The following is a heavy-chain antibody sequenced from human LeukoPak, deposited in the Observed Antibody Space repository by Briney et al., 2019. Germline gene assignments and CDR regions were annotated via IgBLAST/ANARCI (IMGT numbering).Heavy chain of an antibody. CDR2: IKQDGTVK. D-gene: IGHD5-18*01. CDR3: AREQVYSYGYSYYYYMDV. Sequence: GGSLRLSCAASGFTFSSYWMHWVRQAPGKGLEWVANIKQDGTVKYYVDSVKGRFTISRDNAKNSLYLQMNSLRAEDTAVYYCAREQVYSYGYSYYYYMDVWGKGTTVTVSS. CDR1: GFTFSSYW. J-gene: IGHJ6*03. V-gene: IGHV3-7*01.